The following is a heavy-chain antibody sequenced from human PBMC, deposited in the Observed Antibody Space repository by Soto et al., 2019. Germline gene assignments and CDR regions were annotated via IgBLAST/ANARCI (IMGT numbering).Heavy chain of an antibody. CDR2: FDPEGGET. J-gene: IGHJ6*02. D-gene: IGHD3-3*01. CDR3: ALRRVRSGQYYYYIGREV. Sequence: ASVKVSCKVSGYTLTELSMHWVRQAPGEGLEWMGVFDPEGGETIYPQQLQGRVTMTQDTSTDTAYMQLSSLRSEDTAAYYCALRRVRSGQYYYYIGREVWGQGPTVTVA. V-gene: IGHV1-24*01. CDR1: GYTLTELS.